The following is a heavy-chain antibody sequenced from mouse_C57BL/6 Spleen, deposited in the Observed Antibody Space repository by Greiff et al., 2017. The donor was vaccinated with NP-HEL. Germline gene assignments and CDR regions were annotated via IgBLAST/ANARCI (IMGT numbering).Heavy chain of an antibody. V-gene: IGHV1-26*01. CDR2: INPNNGGT. Sequence: VQLQQSGPELVKPGASVKISCTASGYTFTDYYMNWVKQSPGKSLEWIGDINPNNGGTSYNPKFKGKATLTVDKSSSTAYMQLRSLTSEDSAVYYSAGSACNYGGSYRYFDGWGTGTTVTVAS. J-gene: IGHJ1*03. D-gene: IGHD1-1*01. CDR1: GYTFTDYY. CDR3: AGSACNYGGSYRYFDG.